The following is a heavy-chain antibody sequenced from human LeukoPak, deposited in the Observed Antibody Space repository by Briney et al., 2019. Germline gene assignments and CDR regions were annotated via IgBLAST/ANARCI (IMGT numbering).Heavy chain of an antibody. CDR3: ARDSSGWYDH. J-gene: IGHJ5*02. Sequence: PGGSLRLSCAASGFTFSSYSMNWVRQAPGKGLEWVSSISSSSSYIYYADSVKVRFTIPRDNAKNSLYLQMNSLRAEDTAVYYCARDSSGWYDHWGQGTLVTVSS. D-gene: IGHD6-19*01. V-gene: IGHV3-21*01. CDR2: ISSSSSYI. CDR1: GFTFSSYS.